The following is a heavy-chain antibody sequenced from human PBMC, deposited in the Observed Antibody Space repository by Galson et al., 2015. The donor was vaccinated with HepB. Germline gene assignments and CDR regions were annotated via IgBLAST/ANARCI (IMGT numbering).Heavy chain of an antibody. CDR1: GYSFSSYP. V-gene: IGHV1-3*01. Sequence: SVKVSCKASGYSFSSYPIHWMRQAPGQRPEYMGWINADKGNTKNSQKFQGRLTITRDSSASTAYMELSSLRSEDTAVYYCALSGTSFEKFAYWGQGTLVTVSS. J-gene: IGHJ4*02. CDR2: INADKGNT. D-gene: IGHD5-12*01. CDR3: ALSGTSFEKFAY.